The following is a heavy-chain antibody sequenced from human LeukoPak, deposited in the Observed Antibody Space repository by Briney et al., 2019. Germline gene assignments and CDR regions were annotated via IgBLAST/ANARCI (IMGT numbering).Heavy chain of an antibody. Sequence: GGSLRLSCAASGFTFSSCAMSWVRQAPGKGLEWVSSISGSGGRTHYADSVRGRFTISRDNSKNTLYLQMDSLRAEDTAVYYCARESSPEDAFDIWGQGTLVTVSS. CDR2: ISGSGGRT. J-gene: IGHJ3*02. CDR1: GFTFSSCA. CDR3: ARESSPEDAFDI. V-gene: IGHV3-23*01. D-gene: IGHD1-14*01.